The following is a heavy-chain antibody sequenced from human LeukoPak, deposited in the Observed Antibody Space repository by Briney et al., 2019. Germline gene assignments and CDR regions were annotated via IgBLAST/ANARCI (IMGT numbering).Heavy chain of an antibody. CDR2: LNSGGSTL. CDR3: ARDLVWFGEGDWFDP. D-gene: IGHD3-10*01. CDR1: GFTFSDYY. V-gene: IGHV3-11*01. Sequence: PGGSLRLSCAVSGFTFSDYYMSWIRQAPGKGLEWVSYLNSGGSTLSHADSVTGRFTISRDNAENSLYLQMNSLRAEDTAVYYCARDLVWFGEGDWFDPWGQGTLVSVSS. J-gene: IGHJ5*02.